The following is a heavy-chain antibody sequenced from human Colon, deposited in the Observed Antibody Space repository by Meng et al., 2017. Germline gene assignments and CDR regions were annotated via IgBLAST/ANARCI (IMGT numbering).Heavy chain of an antibody. CDR2: IFHSGST. CDR1: GGSINSSDR. V-gene: IGHV4-4*02. CDR3: AAIFGLGPGY. D-gene: IGHD3-3*01. J-gene: IGHJ4*02. Sequence: QVQRQESGPGLVKPSGTLSLTCDVSGGSINSSDRWSWVRQPPGKGLEWIAEIFHSGSTNYKSSLKSRATISVDRSKNQFSLKLNSVTAADTAVYYCAAIFGLGPGYWGQGTLVTVSS.